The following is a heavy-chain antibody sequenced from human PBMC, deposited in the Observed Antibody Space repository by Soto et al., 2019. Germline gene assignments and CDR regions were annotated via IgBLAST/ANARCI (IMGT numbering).Heavy chain of an antibody. CDR1: GFTVSNNY. J-gene: IGHJ4*02. V-gene: IGHV3-53*01. CDR3: ATYTSLDY. Sequence: GSVRLSCAASGFTVSNNYMSWVRQAPGKGLEWVSLIYSGGSTFYADSVKGRFTISRDNSKNTLFLQMNSLRAEDTAVYFCATYTSLDYWGQGTLVTVSS. D-gene: IGHD2-2*02. CDR2: IYSGGST.